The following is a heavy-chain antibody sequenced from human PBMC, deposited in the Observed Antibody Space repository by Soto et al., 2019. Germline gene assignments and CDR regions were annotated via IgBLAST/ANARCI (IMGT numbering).Heavy chain of an antibody. CDR3: ARVSLSGVTAMPVNWFDP. CDR1: GGSISSGGYY. V-gene: IGHV4-31*03. D-gene: IGHD2-21*02. J-gene: IGHJ5*02. CDR2: IYYSGST. Sequence: QVQLQESGPGLVKPSQTLSLTCTVSGGSISSGGYYWSWIRQHPGKGLEWIGNIYYSGSTYYNPSLKSRVTISVDTSKNQFSLKLSSVTAADTAVYYCARVSLSGVTAMPVNWFDPWGQGTLVTVSS.